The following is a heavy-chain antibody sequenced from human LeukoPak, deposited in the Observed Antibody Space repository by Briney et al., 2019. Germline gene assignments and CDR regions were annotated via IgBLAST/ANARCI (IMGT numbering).Heavy chain of an antibody. J-gene: IGHJ4*02. V-gene: IGHV3-7*01. D-gene: IGHD3-3*01. CDR3: ARASGGITIFGVVSY. Sequence: PGGSLRLSCAASGFTFSSYWMSWVRQAPGQGLEWVANIKQDGSEKYYVDSVKGRFTTYRDNAKNSLYLQMNSLRAEDTAVYYCARASGGITIFGVVSYWGQGTLVTVSS. CDR2: IKQDGSEK. CDR1: GFTFSSYW.